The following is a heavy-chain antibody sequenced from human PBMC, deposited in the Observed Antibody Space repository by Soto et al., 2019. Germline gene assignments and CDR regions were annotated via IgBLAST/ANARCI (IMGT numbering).Heavy chain of an antibody. CDR2: ISVYSGNS. Sequence: GASVKVSCKASGYTFSRFGISWVRQAPGQGLERMGWISVYSGNSNYARNLQGRVTMTTDTSTSTAYMELRSLRSDDTAVYFCARVEYGSGPTGGNWFDPWGQGTLVTVSS. J-gene: IGHJ5*02. CDR3: ARVEYGSGPTGGNWFDP. V-gene: IGHV1-18*01. D-gene: IGHD6-19*01. CDR1: GYTFSRFG.